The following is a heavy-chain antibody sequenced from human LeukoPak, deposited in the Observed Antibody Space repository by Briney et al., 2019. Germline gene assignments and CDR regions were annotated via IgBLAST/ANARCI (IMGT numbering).Heavy chain of an antibody. CDR1: GGSISSYY. Sequence: SETLSLTCTVSGGSISSYYWSSIRQPPGKGLEWIGYIYYSGSTNYNPSLKSRVTISVDTSKNQFSLNLSSVTAADTAVYYCARDRRGNWNDETGFDYWGQGTLVTVSS. CDR3: ARDRRGNWNDETGFDY. J-gene: IGHJ4*02. V-gene: IGHV4-59*01. D-gene: IGHD1-20*01. CDR2: IYYSGST.